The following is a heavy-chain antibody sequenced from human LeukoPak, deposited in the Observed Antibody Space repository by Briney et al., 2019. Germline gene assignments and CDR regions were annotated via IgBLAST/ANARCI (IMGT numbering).Heavy chain of an antibody. CDR3: ARDGKGGATYCFDI. CDR1: GFTLCPYT. V-gene: IGHV3-30*09. J-gene: IGHJ3*02. Sequence: GGSLRLSCAASGFTLCPYTMHWVPRAPGKGLQWVALMSWDGSSIQYGDSVKGRFAISRDNSKNTLYLQMNSLRPEDTAVYYCARDGKGGATYCFDIGGQGTMVTVSA. D-gene: IGHD1-26*01. CDR2: MSWDGSSI.